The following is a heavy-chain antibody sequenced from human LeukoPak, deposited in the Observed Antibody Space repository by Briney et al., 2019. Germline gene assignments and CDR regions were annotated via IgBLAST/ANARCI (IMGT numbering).Heavy chain of an antibody. CDR2: INPSDGST. J-gene: IGHJ4*02. CDR3: ARIAADSSGWETLDY. Sequence: ASVKVSCKASGYTFTTYYFHWVRQAPGQGLEWMGIINPSDGSTNYARNFQGRVTMTRDTSTSTVSMELSSLRSEDTAVYYCARIAADSSGWETLDYWGQGTLVTVSS. CDR1: GYTFTTYY. V-gene: IGHV1-46*01. D-gene: IGHD6-19*01.